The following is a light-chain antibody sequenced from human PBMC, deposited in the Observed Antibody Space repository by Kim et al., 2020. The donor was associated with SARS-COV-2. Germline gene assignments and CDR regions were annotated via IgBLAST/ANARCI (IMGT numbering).Light chain of an antibody. J-gene: IGKJ5*01. CDR1: QSVSGSY. CDR3: QQYARAPDT. Sequence: EIVLTQSPGTLSLSPGERATLSCRASQSVSGSYLAWYQQKPGQAPRLFIYGVSRRATGITDRFSGSGSGTDFTLTINRLEPEDFAMYYCQQYARAPDTFGQGTRLEIK. V-gene: IGKV3-20*01. CDR2: GVS.